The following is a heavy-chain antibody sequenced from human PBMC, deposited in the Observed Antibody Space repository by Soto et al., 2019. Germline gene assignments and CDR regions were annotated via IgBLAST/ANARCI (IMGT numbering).Heavy chain of an antibody. V-gene: IGHV2-70*11. CDR3: ARLLGYCISGSCYDDFDH. CDR1: GFSLSTSGVC. J-gene: IGHJ4*02. D-gene: IGHD2-15*01. Sequence: ASGPTLVNPTQTLTLTCTFSGFSLSTSGVCVTWVRQPPGKALEWLARIDWDDEKYYTTSLKTRLTISKDTSKNQVVLTMTNVDPVDTATYYCARLLGYCISGSCYDDFDHWGQGTLVTVSS. CDR2: IDWDDEK.